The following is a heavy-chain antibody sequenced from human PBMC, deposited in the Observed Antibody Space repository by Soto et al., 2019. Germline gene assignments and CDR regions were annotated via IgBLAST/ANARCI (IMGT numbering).Heavy chain of an antibody. Sequence: ASVKVSCKASGYTFTSYDINWVRQATGQGLEWMGWMNPNSGNTGYAQKFQGRVTMTRNTSISTAYMELSRLRSEDTAVYYCARGLKSDDIVVVPAAIFRWGQGTLVTVSS. D-gene: IGHD2-2*01. CDR3: ARGLKSDDIVVVPAAIFR. V-gene: IGHV1-8*01. CDR2: MNPNSGNT. J-gene: IGHJ4*02. CDR1: GYTFTSYD.